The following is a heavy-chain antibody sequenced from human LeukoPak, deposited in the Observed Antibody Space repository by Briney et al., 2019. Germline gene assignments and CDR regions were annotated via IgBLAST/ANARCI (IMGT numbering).Heavy chain of an antibody. Sequence: PGGSLRLSCAASGFTFSSYSMNWVRQAPGKGLEWVAFIRYDGSNKYYADSVKGRFTISRDNSKNTLYLQMNSLRAEDTAVYYCAKEKYTTRITIFGVVGSDYWGQGTLVTVSS. CDR2: IRYDGSNK. V-gene: IGHV3-30*02. CDR1: GFTFSSYS. D-gene: IGHD3-3*01. CDR3: AKEKYTTRITIFGVVGSDY. J-gene: IGHJ4*02.